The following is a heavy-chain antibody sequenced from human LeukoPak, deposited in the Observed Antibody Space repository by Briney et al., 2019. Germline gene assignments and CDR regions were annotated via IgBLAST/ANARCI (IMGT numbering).Heavy chain of an antibody. CDR2: ISGDGGST. CDR1: GLTFYDYA. D-gene: IGHD5-18*01. Sequence: PGGSLRLSCAASGLTFYDYAMHWARQAPGKGLEWVSLISGDGGSTYYADSVKGRFTISRDNSKNSLYLQMNSLGTEDTALYYCAKDIYIYAYGGADYWGQGTLVTVSS. V-gene: IGHV3-43*02. CDR3: AKDIYIYAYGGADY. J-gene: IGHJ4*02.